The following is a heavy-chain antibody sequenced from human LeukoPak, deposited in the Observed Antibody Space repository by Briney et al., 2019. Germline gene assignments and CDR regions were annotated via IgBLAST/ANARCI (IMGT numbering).Heavy chain of an antibody. J-gene: IGHJ3*02. CDR3: ATGTNYYDSSGYYSHDAFDI. CDR2: INAGNGNT. V-gene: IGHV1-3*01. CDR1: GYTFTSYA. D-gene: IGHD3-22*01. Sequence: ASVNVSCKASGYTFTSYAMHWVRQAPGQRLERMGWINAGNGNTKYSQKFQGRVTITRDTSASTAYMELSSLRSEDTAVYYCATGTNYYDSSGYYSHDAFDIWGQGTMVTVSS.